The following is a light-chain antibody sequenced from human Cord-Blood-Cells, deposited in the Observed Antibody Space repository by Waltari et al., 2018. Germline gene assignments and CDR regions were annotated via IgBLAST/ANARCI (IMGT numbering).Light chain of an antibody. CDR3: QQYNNWPYS. CDR1: QRVSSN. V-gene: IGKV3-15*01. Sequence: EIVMTQSPATLSVSPGERATLSCRASQRVSSNLAWYQQKPGQAPSLLIYGASTRATGMPARFSGSGSGTEFTLTISSLQSEDFAVYYCQQYNNWPYSLGQGTKLEIK. CDR2: GAS. J-gene: IGKJ2*03.